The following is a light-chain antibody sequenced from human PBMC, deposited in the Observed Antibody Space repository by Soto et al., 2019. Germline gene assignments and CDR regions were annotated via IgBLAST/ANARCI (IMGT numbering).Light chain of an antibody. CDR2: ATS. J-gene: IGKJ1*01. CDR3: QQYGSSWT. Sequence: EIVLTQSPGTLSLSPGQRATLSCRASQSISGSYLAWYQQKSGQAPRLLIYATSSRATGIPDRLSGSGSGTDFTLTISRLEPEDFAVYYCQQYGSSWTFGQGTKVDIK. CDR1: QSISGSY. V-gene: IGKV3-20*01.